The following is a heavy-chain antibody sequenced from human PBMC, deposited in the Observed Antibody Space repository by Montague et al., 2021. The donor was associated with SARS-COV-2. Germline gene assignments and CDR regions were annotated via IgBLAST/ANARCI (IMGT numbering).Heavy chain of an antibody. Sequence: SETLSLTCAVYGGPLRGHFWSWIRQSPGKGLEWIGEINHGGGTNYSPSLFGRVTILLDASKNQFSLKMTSVTAADTAVYFCARGGGGGYYGSGSFDYWGQGTLVTVSS. D-gene: IGHD3-10*01. CDR2: INHGGGT. CDR3: ARGGGGGYYGSGSFDY. J-gene: IGHJ4*02. V-gene: IGHV4-34*01. CDR1: GGPLRGHF.